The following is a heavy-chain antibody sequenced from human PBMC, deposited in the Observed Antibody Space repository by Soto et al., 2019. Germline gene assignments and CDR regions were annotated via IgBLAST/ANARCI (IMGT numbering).Heavy chain of an antibody. CDR1: GFTFSSYA. J-gene: IGHJ6*03. D-gene: IGHD6-19*01. V-gene: IGHV3-23*01. CDR3: AKDRQDKQWLAYYYYMDV. Sequence: LRLSCAPSGFTFSSYAMRWVRQAPGKGLEWVSAISGSGGSTYYADSVKGRFTISRDNSKNTLYLQMNSLRAEDTAVYYCAKDRQDKQWLAYYYYMDVWGKGTTVTVSS. CDR2: ISGSGGST.